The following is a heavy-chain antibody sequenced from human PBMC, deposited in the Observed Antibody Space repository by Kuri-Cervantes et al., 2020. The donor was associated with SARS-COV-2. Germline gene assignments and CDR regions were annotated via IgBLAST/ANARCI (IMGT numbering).Heavy chain of an antibody. V-gene: IGHV3-23*01. J-gene: IGHJ3*02. Sequence: GGSLRLSCAASGFTFSSYAMHWVRQAPGKGLEWVSAISGSGGSTYYADSVKGRFTISRDNSKNTLYLQMNSLRAEDTAVYYCAKDVSSTSWQKGAFDIWGQGTMVTVSS. D-gene: IGHD2-2*01. CDR2: ISGSGGST. CDR3: AKDVSSTSWQKGAFDI. CDR1: GFTFSSYA.